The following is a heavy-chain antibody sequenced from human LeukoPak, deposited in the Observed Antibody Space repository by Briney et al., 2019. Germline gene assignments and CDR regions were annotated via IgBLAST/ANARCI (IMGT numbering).Heavy chain of an antibody. V-gene: IGHV4-39*01. CDR2: IYYSGST. CDR3: ARVGISVR. Sequence: NPSETLSLTCTVSGGSISSSSYYWGWIRQPPGKGLEWIGSIYYSGSTYYNPSLKSRVTISVDTSKNQFSLKLSSVTAADTAVYYCARVGISVRWGQGTLVTVSS. CDR1: GGSISSSSYY. J-gene: IGHJ4*02. D-gene: IGHD1-20*01.